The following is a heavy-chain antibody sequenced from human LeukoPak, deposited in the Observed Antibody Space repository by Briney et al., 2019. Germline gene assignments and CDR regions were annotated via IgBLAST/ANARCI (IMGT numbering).Heavy chain of an antibody. J-gene: IGHJ4*02. CDR1: GYTFTSYD. V-gene: IGHV1-8*01. CDR3: ARASPLLRYFDWWRTRLPGGGENDH. Sequence: ASVKVSCKASGYTFTSYDINWVRQATGQGLEWMGWMNPNSGNTGYAQKFQGRVTMTRNTSISTAYMELSSLRSEDTAVYYCARASPLLRYFDWWRTRLPGGGENDHWGQGTLVTVSS. CDR2: MNPNSGNT. D-gene: IGHD3-9*01.